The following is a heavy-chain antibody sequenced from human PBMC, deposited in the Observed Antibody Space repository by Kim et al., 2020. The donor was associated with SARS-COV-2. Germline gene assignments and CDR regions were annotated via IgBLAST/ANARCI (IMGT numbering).Heavy chain of an antibody. Sequence: ASVKVSCKTSGYTFIDYYIHWVRRAPGQGLEWMGWINPDTGGAKYAQKFQGRVTVTTDTSISTAYMELINLTSDDTAIYYCGRPYCGADCAVGGMDVWGQGTTVTFSS. D-gene: IGHD2-21*01. CDR3: GRPYCGADCAVGGMDV. CDR2: INPDTGGA. J-gene: IGHJ6*02. V-gene: IGHV1-2*02. CDR1: GYTFIDYY.